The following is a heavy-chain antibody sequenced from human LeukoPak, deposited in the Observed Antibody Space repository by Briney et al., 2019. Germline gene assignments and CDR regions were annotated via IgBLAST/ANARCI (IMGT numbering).Heavy chain of an antibody. CDR2: FDPEDGET. J-gene: IGHJ4*02. V-gene: IGHV1-24*01. D-gene: IGHD1-7*01. Sequence: ASVEVSCKVSGYTLTELSMHWVRQAPGKGLEWMGGFDPEDGETIYAQKFQGRVTMTEDTSTDTAYMELSSLRSEDTAVYYCATAFSHLELRDYWGQGTLVTVSS. CDR1: GYTLTELS. CDR3: ATAFSHLELRDY.